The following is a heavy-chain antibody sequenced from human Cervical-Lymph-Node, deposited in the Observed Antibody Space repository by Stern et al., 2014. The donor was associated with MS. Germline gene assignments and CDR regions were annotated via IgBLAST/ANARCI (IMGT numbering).Heavy chain of an antibody. V-gene: IGHV1-69*06. CDR2: IIAIFGTA. CDR3: ARDRGIAAAGAALPFDY. CDR1: GDTFIKYG. J-gene: IGHJ4*02. D-gene: IGHD6-13*01. Sequence: VQLVESGAEVKRPGSSVKVSCKASGDTFIKYGIGWVRQVPGQEPEWKGGIIAIFGTAKDGQKFQGRVTIPADMSTSTAYMELSSLRSEDSAVYYCARDRGIAAAGAALPFDYWGQGTLVFVSA.